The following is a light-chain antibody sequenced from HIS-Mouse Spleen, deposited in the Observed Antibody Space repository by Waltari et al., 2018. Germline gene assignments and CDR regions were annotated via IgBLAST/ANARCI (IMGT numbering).Light chain of an antibody. CDR3: SSYAGSNNYVV. V-gene: IGLV2-8*01. J-gene: IGLJ2*01. CDR2: EFS. CDR1: SSAVGGHND. Sequence: QPALTQPPSASGSPGQSVTISCTGPSSAVGGHNDVSWYQQHPGKAPELMIYEFSKRPSGVPDRFSGSKSGNTASLTVSGLQAEDEADYYCSSYAGSNNYVVFGGGTKLTVL.